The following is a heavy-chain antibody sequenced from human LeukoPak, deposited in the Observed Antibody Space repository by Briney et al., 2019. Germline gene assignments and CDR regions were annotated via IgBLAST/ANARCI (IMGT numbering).Heavy chain of an antibody. CDR1: GFTFSTYG. D-gene: IGHD1-26*01. J-gene: IGHJ3*01. V-gene: IGHV3-30*02. CDR3: ALLGINAFDV. CDR2: ISYDGSNE. Sequence: GGSLRLSCAASGFTFSTYGMHWVRQAPGKGLEWVTFISYDGSNEYYTDSVRGRFTISRDNSKNTVYLQMNSLRAEDTSLYYCALLGINAFDVWGQGTMVTVSS.